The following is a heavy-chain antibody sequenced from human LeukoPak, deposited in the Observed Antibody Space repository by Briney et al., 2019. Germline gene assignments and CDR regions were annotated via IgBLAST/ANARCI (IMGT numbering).Heavy chain of an antibody. Sequence: GGSLRLSCAASGFTFSSYSMNWVRQAPGKGLEWVSSISSSSSYIYYADSVKGRFTISRDNAKNSLYPQMNSLRAEDTAVYYCATLGREVDYWGQGTLVTVSS. CDR1: GFTFSSYS. D-gene: IGHD3-10*01. CDR3: ATLGREVDY. V-gene: IGHV3-21*01. CDR2: ISSSSSYI. J-gene: IGHJ4*02.